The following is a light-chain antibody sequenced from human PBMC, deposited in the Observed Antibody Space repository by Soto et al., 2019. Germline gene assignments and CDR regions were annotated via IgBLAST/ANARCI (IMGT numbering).Light chain of an antibody. J-gene: IGKJ1*01. CDR3: QQYYNWPRT. Sequence: IVLTQSPCTLSLSPGARATLSCRASQSVSSSYLAWYQQKPGQAPRLLICGASTRATDIPARFSGSGSGTEFTLTISSLQSEDFAVYYCQQYYNWPRTFGQGTKVDIK. CDR2: GAS. V-gene: IGKV3-15*01. CDR1: QSVSSSY.